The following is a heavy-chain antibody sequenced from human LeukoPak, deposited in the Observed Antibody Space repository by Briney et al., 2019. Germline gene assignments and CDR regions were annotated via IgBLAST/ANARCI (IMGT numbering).Heavy chain of an antibody. J-gene: IGHJ4*02. CDR1: GFTFSSYA. CDR2: ISANGAGT. V-gene: IGHV3-23*01. CDR3: ARPAYYYGSGSYNFDY. D-gene: IGHD3-10*01. Sequence: GGSLRLSCAASGFTFSSYAMSWVRQAPGKGLEWVSAISANGAGTYYADSVKGRFTISRDNSKNTLFLQMNSLRAEDTAVYYCARPAYYYGSGSYNFDYWGQGTLVTVSS.